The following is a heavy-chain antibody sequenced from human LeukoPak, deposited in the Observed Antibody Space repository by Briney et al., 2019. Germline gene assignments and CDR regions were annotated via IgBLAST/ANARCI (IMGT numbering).Heavy chain of an antibody. J-gene: IGHJ4*02. CDR2: ISSSGSTI. D-gene: IGHD5-18*01. Sequence: GGSLRLSCATSGFIFDHFGMNWVRQVPGKGLEWVSYISSSGSTIYYADSVKGRFTISRDNAKNSLYLQMNSLRAEDTAVYYCARYRYSYGCYYFDYWGQGTLVTVSS. V-gene: IGHV3-48*03. CDR3: ARYRYSYGCYYFDY. CDR1: GFIFDHFG.